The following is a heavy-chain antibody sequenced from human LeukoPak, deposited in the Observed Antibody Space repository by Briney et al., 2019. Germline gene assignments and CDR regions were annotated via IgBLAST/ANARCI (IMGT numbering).Heavy chain of an antibody. CDR2: IYYSGST. D-gene: IGHD6-19*01. V-gene: IGHV4-59*08. CDR3: ARLTSIAVAGSHYFDY. J-gene: IGHJ4*02. Sequence: PAETLSLTCTVSGCTISSYYWSWIRQPPGKGLEWMGYIYYSGSTNYNLSLKSRVTISVDTSKNQFSLKLSSVTAADTAVYYCARLTSIAVAGSHYFDYWGQGTLVTVSS. CDR1: GCTISSYY.